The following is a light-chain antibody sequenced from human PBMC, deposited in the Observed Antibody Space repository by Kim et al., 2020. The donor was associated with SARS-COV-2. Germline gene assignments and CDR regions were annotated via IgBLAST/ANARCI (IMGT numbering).Light chain of an antibody. CDR2: AAS. CDR3: LQYHKYPDT. V-gene: IGKV1-17*03. J-gene: IGKJ2*01. Sequence: DIQMTQSPSAMSASVGDRVTITCRACQGISNSLAWFQQKPGTVPKRLIYAASNLQSGVTSRFSGSESGKEFTLTISSLQPEDFATYYRLQYHKYPDTFGQGTKLEI. CDR1: QGISNS.